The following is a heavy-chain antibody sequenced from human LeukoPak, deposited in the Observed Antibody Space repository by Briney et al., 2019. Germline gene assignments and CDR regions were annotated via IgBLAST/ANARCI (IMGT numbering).Heavy chain of an antibody. CDR3: ARIDVVVPAAMSIDY. Sequence: SETLSLTCTVSGGSISSSSYYWGWIRQPPGKGLEWIGSIYYSGSTYYNPSLKSRVTISVDTSKNQFSLKLSSVTAADTAVYYCARIDVVVPAAMSIDYWGQGTLVTVSS. CDR2: IYYSGST. V-gene: IGHV4-39*01. J-gene: IGHJ4*02. D-gene: IGHD2-2*01. CDR1: GGSISSSSYY.